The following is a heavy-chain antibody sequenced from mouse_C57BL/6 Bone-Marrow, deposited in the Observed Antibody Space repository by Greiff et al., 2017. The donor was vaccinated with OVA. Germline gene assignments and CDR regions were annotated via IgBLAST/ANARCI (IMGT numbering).Heavy chain of an antibody. CDR2: IRSKSSNYAT. CDR1: GFTFNTYA. J-gene: IGHJ2*01. V-gene: IGHV10-3*01. D-gene: IGHD3-3*01. Sequence: EVQRVESGGGLVQPKGSLKLSCAASGFTFNTYAMHWVRQAPGKGLEWVARIRSKSSNYATYYADSVKDRFTISRDDSQSMLYLQMNNLKTEDTAMYYCVRDGGRGDYFDYWGQGTTLTVSS. CDR3: VRDGGRGDYFDY.